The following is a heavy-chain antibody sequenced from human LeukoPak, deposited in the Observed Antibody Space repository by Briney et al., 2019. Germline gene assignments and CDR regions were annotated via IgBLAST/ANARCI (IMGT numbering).Heavy chain of an antibody. CDR3: AKDNEGAFDI. D-gene: IGHD1-1*01. V-gene: IGHV3-23*01. CDR1: GFTFSSYA. J-gene: IGHJ3*02. Sequence: GGSLRLSCAASGFTFSSYAMSWVRQAPGKGLEWVSAISGSGGSTYYADSVKGRFTISRDNSKNTLYLQINSLRAEDMAVYYCAKDNEGAFDIWGQGTMVTVSS. CDR2: ISGSGGST.